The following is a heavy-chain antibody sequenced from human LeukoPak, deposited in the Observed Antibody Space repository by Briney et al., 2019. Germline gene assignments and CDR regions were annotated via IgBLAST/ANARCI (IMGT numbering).Heavy chain of an antibody. CDR2: TFYSSKWYS. CDR3: ARGSRYYYDSSGYFPTTKFDY. V-gene: IGHV6-1*01. J-gene: IGHJ4*02. CDR1: GDSVSSNSAT. D-gene: IGHD3-22*01. Sequence: SQTLSLTCAISGDSVSSNSATWTWIRQSPSRGLEWLGRTFYSSKWYSDYALSVKSRITINPDTSKNQFSLQLNSVTPEDTAVYYCARGSRYYYDSSGYFPTTKFDYWGQGTLVTVSS.